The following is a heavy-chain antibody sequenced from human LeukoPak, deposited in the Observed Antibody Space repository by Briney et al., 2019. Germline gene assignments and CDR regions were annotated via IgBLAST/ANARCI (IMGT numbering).Heavy chain of an antibody. CDR3: ARSPTYYYDSSGSLIFQH. CDR1: GYTFTSYG. V-gene: IGHV1-18*01. D-gene: IGHD3-22*01. J-gene: IGHJ1*01. CDR2: ISAYNGNT. Sequence: ASVKVSCKASGYTFTSYGISWVRQAPGQGLEWMGWISAYNGNTNYAQKLQGRVTMTTDTSTSTAYMELRSLRSDDTAVYYCARSPTYYYDSSGSLIFQHWGQGTLVTVSS.